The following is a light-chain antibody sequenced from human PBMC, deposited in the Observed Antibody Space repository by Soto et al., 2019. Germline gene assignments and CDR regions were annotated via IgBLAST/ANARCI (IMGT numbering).Light chain of an antibody. CDR1: SGDVGHYNY. Sequence: QSVLTQPASVSGSLGQSITISCTGSSGDVGHYNYVSWYQQHPGKAPKLIIYEVTNRPSGVSNRFSGSKSGNTASLIISGLQAEDEADYYCTSYTTGRIWVFGGGTKVTVL. J-gene: IGLJ3*02. CDR3: TSYTTGRIWV. CDR2: EVT. V-gene: IGLV2-14*01.